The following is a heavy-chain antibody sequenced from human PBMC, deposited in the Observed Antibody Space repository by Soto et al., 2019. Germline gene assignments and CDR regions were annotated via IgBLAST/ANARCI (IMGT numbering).Heavy chain of an antibody. J-gene: IGHJ5*02. V-gene: IGHV1-3*01. D-gene: IGHD3-3*01. CDR3: ARERPVYDFWSGYPPGVWFDP. CDR2: INAGNGNT. CDR1: GYTFTSYA. Sequence: GASVKVSCKASGYTFTSYAMHWVRQAPGQRLEWMGWINAGNGNTKYSQKFQGRVTITRDTSASTAYMELSSLRSEDTAVYYCARERPVYDFWSGYPPGVWFDPWGQGTLVTVSS.